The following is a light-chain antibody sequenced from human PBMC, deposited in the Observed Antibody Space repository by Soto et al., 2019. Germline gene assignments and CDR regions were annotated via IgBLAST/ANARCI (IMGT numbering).Light chain of an antibody. CDR1: QSVSSY. J-gene: IGKJ4*02. CDR3: QQRRNWPLT. CDR2: DAS. Sequence: EIVLTQSPATLSLSPGERATLSCRASQSVSSYLAWYQQKPGQAPRLLIYDASNRATGIPARFSGSGSGTDFTLTISSLETADFAVYYCQQRRNWPLTFGGGPK. V-gene: IGKV3-11*01.